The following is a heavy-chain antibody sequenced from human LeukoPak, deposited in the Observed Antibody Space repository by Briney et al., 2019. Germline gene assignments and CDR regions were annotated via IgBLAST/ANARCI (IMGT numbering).Heavy chain of an antibody. CDR1: GFTFSSYW. CDR2: IKQDGSEK. D-gene: IGHD4-17*01. CDR3: ARTVTNYYYYYGMDV. V-gene: IGHV3-7*01. Sequence: GGSLGLSCAASGFTFSSYWMSWVRQAPGKGLEWVANIKQDGSEKYYVDSVKGRFTISRDNAKNSLYLQMNSLRAEDTAVYYCARTVTNYYYYYGMDVWGQGTTVTVSS. J-gene: IGHJ6*02.